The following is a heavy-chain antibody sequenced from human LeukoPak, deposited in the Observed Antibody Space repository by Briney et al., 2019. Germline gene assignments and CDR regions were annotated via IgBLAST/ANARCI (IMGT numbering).Heavy chain of an antibody. CDR1: GFTFSSYA. Sequence: GGSLRLSCAASGFTFSSYAMGWVRQAPGKGLEWVSAISGSGGSTYYADSVKGRFTISRDNSKNTLYLQMNSLRAEDTAVYYCANSVTGAYGMDVWGQGTTVTVSS. V-gene: IGHV3-23*01. CDR2: ISGSGGST. D-gene: IGHD4-17*01. J-gene: IGHJ6*02. CDR3: ANSVTGAYGMDV.